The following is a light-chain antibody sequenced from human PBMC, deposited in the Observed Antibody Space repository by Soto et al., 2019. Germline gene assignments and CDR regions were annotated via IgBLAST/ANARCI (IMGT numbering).Light chain of an antibody. Sequence: EIVMTQSAATLAVSPGERATLSCRASQSVSSNLAWYQQKPGQAPRVLIYGASTRATGIPARFSGSGSGTECSLPTSRLQSEDFAVYYRQQYNNWPPLTFGGGTNVAIK. CDR2: GAS. J-gene: IGKJ4*01. CDR3: QQYNNWPPLT. CDR1: QSVSSN. V-gene: IGKV3-15*01.